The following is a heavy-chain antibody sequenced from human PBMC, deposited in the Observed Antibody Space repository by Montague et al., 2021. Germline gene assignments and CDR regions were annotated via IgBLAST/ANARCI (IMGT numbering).Heavy chain of an antibody. CDR3: ARVFSSWYVGWFDP. CDR1: GASITSNIYY. V-gene: IGHV4-39*07. Sequence: SETLSITCTVSGASITSNIYYWRWIRQSPGKDLEWIGSIYYSGNSFYQPSLKSRITMAVDTSKNQFSLKLSSVTAADTAIYYCARVFSSWYVGWFDPWGQGTLVTVSS. J-gene: IGHJ5*02. D-gene: IGHD6-13*01. CDR2: IYYSGNS.